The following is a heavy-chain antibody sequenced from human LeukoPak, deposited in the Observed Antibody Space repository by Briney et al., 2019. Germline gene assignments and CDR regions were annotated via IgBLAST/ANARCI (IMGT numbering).Heavy chain of an antibody. CDR1: GFTFSSYG. V-gene: IGHV3-30*02. Sequence: GGSLRLSCAASGFTFSSYGMHWVRQAPGKGLEWVAFIRYDGSNKYYADSVKGRFTISRDNSKNTLYLQMNSLRAEDTAVYYCARDVGMTSDYWGQGTLVTVSP. D-gene: IGHD1-1*01. CDR3: ARDVGMTSDY. CDR2: IRYDGSNK. J-gene: IGHJ4*02.